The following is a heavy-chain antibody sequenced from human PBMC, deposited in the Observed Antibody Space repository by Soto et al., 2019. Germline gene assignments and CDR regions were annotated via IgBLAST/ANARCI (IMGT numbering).Heavy chain of an antibody. D-gene: IGHD1-7*01. V-gene: IGHV3-15*01. J-gene: IGHJ4*02. CDR1: GFTFSNAW. CDR3: TTAAYRGNYDVDY. CDR2: IKSKTDGGTT. Sequence: GGSLRLSCAASGFTFSNAWMSWVRQAPGKGLEWVGRIKSKTDGGTTDYAAPVKGRFTISRDDSKNTLYLQMNSLKTEDTAVYYCTTAAYRGNYDVDYWGQGTLVTVSS.